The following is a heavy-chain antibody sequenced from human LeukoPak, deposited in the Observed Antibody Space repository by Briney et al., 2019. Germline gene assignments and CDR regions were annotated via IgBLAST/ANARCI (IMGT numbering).Heavy chain of an antibody. CDR2: IYYSGST. J-gene: IGHJ4*02. Sequence: SETLSLTCTVSGGSISGSSYYWGWIRQPPGKGLEWIGSIYYSGSTYYNPSLKSRVTISVDTSKNQFSLRLSSVTAAGTVVYYCARDWRYCGGDCYSGPFDYWGQGTLVTVSS. V-gene: IGHV4-39*07. CDR1: GGSISGSSYY. D-gene: IGHD2-21*02. CDR3: ARDWRYCGGDCYSGPFDY.